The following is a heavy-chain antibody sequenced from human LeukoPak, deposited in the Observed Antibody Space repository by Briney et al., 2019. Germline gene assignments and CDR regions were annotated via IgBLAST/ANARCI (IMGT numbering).Heavy chain of an antibody. J-gene: IGHJ3*02. CDR1: GGTFSSYA. Sequence: SVKVSCKASGGTFSSYAISWVRQAPGQGLEWMGGIIPIFGTANYAQKFQGRVTITADESTSTAYMELSSLRSEDTAVYYCARDRGGSYYADAFDIWGQGTMVTVSS. CDR3: ARDRGGSYYADAFDI. V-gene: IGHV1-69*13. CDR2: IIPIFGTA. D-gene: IGHD1-26*01.